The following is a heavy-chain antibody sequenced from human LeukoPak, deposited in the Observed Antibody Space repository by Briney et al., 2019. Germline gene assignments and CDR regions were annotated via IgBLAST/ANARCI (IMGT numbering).Heavy chain of an antibody. V-gene: IGHV1-18*04. CDR2: ISAYNGNT. CDR3: ARAAVSRGSYRYSLGFDY. Sequence: ASVRVSCKPSGNTFSYFFIHWVRQAPGQGLEWMGWISAYNGNTNYAQKLQGRVTMTTDTSTSTAYMELRSLRSDDTAVYYCARAAVSRGSYRYSLGFDYWGQGTLVTVSS. CDR1: GNTFSYFF. J-gene: IGHJ4*02. D-gene: IGHD3-16*02.